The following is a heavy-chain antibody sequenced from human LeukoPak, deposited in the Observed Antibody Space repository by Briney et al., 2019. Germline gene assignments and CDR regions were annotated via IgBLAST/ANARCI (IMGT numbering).Heavy chain of an antibody. D-gene: IGHD4-17*01. J-gene: IGHJ4*02. CDR2: IKQDGSEK. CDR3: ARDTDTVTTILDY. Sequence: PGGSLRLSCAASGFTFSSYWMSWVRQAPGKGLKWVANIKQDGSEKYYVDSVKGRFTISRDNAKNSLYLQMNSLRAEDTAVYYCARDTDTVTTILDYWGQGTLVTVSS. V-gene: IGHV3-7*01. CDR1: GFTFSSYW.